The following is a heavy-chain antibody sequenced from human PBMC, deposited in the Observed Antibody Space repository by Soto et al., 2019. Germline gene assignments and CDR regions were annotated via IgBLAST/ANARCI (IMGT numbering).Heavy chain of an antibody. CDR2: ISGSGGST. CDR3: AKGLAGSITPAEPTQKPNEDYYYGMDV. J-gene: IGHJ6*02. V-gene: IGHV3-23*01. D-gene: IGHD1-20*01. Sequence: GGSLRLSCAASGFTFSSYAMSWVRQAPGKGLEWVSAISGSGGSTYYADSVKGRFTISRDNSKNTLYLQMNSLRAEDTAVYYCAKGLAGSITPAEPTQKPNEDYYYGMDVWGQGTTVTVSS. CDR1: GFTFSSYA.